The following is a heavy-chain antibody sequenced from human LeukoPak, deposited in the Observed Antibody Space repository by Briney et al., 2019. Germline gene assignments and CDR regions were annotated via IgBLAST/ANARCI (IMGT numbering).Heavy chain of an antibody. CDR3: ANQRGGF. CDR1: GFIFSSYP. V-gene: IGHV3-23*01. CDR2: ISGTAEST. Sequence: GGSLRLSCAASGFIFSSYPMSWVRQAPGKGLEWVSAISGTAESTYYADSVKGRFSISRDNSRNTVHLRMNSLRPEDTAVYYCANQRGGFWGQGTLVTVSS. D-gene: IGHD3-10*01. J-gene: IGHJ4*02.